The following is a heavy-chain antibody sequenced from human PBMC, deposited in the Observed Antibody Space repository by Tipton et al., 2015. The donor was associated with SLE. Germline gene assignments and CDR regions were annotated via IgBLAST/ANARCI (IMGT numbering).Heavy chain of an antibody. CDR2: IHYSGST. Sequence: TLSLTCTVSGGSISSYYWRWIRQPPGKGLAWIGVIHYSGSTNYNPSLKSRVTISVDTSKNKFSLKLSSVTAADTAVYYCARRLSLRAPYYFDYWGQGTLVTVSS. V-gene: IGHV4-59*08. CDR1: GGSISSYY. CDR3: ARRLSLRAPYYFDY. D-gene: IGHD2/OR15-2a*01. J-gene: IGHJ4*02.